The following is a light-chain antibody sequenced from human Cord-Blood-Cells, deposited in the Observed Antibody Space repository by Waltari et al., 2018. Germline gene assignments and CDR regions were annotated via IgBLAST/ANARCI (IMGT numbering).Light chain of an antibody. CDR1: SSDVGGYNY. CDR2: GVS. J-gene: IGLJ2*01. CDR3: SSYTSSSTLVV. Sequence: QSALTQPASVSGSPGQSITISCTGTSSDVGGYNYVSWYQQNPGKAPKLMIYGVSNWPSGFSTRFSGSKSGNTASLTISGRQAEDEADYYCSSYTSSSTLVVFGGGTKLTVL. V-gene: IGLV2-14*01.